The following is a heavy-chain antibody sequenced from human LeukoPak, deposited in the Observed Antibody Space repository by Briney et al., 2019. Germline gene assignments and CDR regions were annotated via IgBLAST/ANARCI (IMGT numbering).Heavy chain of an antibody. CDR3: AKDGDRERVYYYYYMDV. Sequence: PGGSLRLSCAASGFTFSSYGMHWVRQAPGKGLEWVAFTRYDGSNKYNADSVKGRFTISRDNSKNTLYLQMNSLGAEDTAVYYCAKDGDRERVYYYYYMDVWGKGTTVTVSS. D-gene: IGHD2-21*02. CDR2: TRYDGSNK. J-gene: IGHJ6*03. CDR1: GFTFSSYG. V-gene: IGHV3-30*02.